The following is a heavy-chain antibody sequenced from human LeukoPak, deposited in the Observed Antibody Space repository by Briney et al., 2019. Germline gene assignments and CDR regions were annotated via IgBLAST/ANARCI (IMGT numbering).Heavy chain of an antibody. Sequence: PGGSLRLSCAASGFXFSRYWIHWVRQAPGKGLMWVSRINSDGYSTTYADSVKGRFTISRDNAKNTLYLQMNSLRAEDTAVYYCARDLINYEFWSGLFDYWGQGTLVTVSS. CDR3: ARDLINYEFWSGLFDY. V-gene: IGHV3-74*01. D-gene: IGHD3-3*01. CDR2: INSDGYST. CDR1: GFXFSRYW. J-gene: IGHJ4*02.